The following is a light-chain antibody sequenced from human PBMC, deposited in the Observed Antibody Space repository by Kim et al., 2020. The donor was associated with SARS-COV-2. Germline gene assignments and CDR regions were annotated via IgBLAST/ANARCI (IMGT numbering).Light chain of an antibody. V-gene: IGLV2-14*03. J-gene: IGLJ3*02. CDR1: NNNIGTYNF. Sequence: IPISCTRTNNNIGTYNFVSWYQQHSGKVPKLIIYDVSQRPSGVSFRFSGSKSGNTASLTISGLQAEDEADYYCSSYIRSSSFGFGGGTQLTVL. CDR2: DVS. CDR3: SSYIRSSSFG.